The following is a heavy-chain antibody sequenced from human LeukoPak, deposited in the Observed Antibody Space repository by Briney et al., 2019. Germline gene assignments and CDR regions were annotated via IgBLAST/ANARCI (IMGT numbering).Heavy chain of an antibody. CDR3: ARQAMYCSSTSCYWEPTDV. J-gene: IGHJ6*02. Sequence: GESLKISCKGSGYSFTTYWIGWVRQMPGKGLEWMGIIYPGDSDTRYSPSFQGQVTISADKSISTAYLQWSSLKASDTAMYYCARQAMYCSSTSCYWEPTDVWGQGTTVTVSS. CDR1: GYSFTTYW. V-gene: IGHV5-51*01. CDR2: IYPGDSDT. D-gene: IGHD2-2*01.